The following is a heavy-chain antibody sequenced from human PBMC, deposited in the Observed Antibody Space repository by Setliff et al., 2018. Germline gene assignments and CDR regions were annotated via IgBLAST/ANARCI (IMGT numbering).Heavy chain of an antibody. CDR2: INSSGGSA. CDR1: GYAFMNFH. V-gene: IGHV1-46*01. D-gene: IGHD3-10*01. Sequence: ASVKVSCKASGYAFMNFHMYWVRQAPGQGLEWMGIINSSGGSASYAPQFQGRITMTRDTSTSTVYMELSGLSSDDTAMYYCLFWLAESASDFWGQGTPVTVSS. J-gene: IGHJ4*02. CDR3: LFWLAESASDF.